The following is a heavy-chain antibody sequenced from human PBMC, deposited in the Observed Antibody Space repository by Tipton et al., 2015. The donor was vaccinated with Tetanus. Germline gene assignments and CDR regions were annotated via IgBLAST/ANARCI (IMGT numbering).Heavy chain of an antibody. CDR2: IYYSGST. CDR1: GFTFSNYAMH. V-gene: IGHV4-59*05. Sequence: QVQLVQSGGGVVQPGRSLRLSCAASGFTFSNYAMHWVRQPPGKELEWIGSIYYSGSTYYNPSLKSRVTISVDTSKNQFSLRLSSVTAADTAVYYCARRQTYCTNGFCPFENWGQGTLVTVSS. D-gene: IGHD2-8*01. J-gene: IGHJ4*02. CDR3: ARRQTYCTNGFCPFEN.